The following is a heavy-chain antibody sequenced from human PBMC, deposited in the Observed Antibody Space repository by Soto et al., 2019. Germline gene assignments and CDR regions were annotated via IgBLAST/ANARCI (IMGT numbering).Heavy chain of an antibody. CDR3: ASTYYYGSGSFH. J-gene: IGHJ4*02. CDR2: IYYSGST. CDR1: GGSISSSSYY. D-gene: IGHD3-10*01. Sequence: SETLSLTCTVSGGSISSSSYYWGWIRQPPGKGLEWIGSIYYSGSTYYNPSLKSRVTISVDTSKNQFSLKLSSVTAADTAVYYCASTYYYGSGSFHWGQGTLVTVSS. V-gene: IGHV4-39*01.